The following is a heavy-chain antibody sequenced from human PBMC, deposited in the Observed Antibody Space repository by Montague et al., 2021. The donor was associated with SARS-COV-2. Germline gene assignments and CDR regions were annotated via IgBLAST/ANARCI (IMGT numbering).Heavy chain of an antibody. Sequence: SETLSLTCAVYGGSFSGYYWSWMRQPPGEGLEWMGEINHSGSTNYNQSLKSRVTISVDTSKNQFSLKWSSVTAADTAVYYCARVRYYGSGTSLGMDVWGQGTTVTVSS. V-gene: IGHV4-34*01. CDR3: ARVRYYGSGTSLGMDV. J-gene: IGHJ6*02. CDR2: INHSGST. D-gene: IGHD3-10*01. CDR1: GGSFSGYY.